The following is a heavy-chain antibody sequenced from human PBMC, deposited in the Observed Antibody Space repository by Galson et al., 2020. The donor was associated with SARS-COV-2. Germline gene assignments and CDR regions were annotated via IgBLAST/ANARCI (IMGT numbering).Heavy chain of an antibody. D-gene: IGHD3-9*01. CDR2: LNWNGDTI. Sequence: GGSLRLSCVASGFTFDDYAMHWVRQVPGQGLEWVSGLNWNGDTIDYADSVRGRFVISRDNAKNSLYLEMNSLRPEDTAFYYCARGTRYESLTGLSFQDGMDVWGQGITVTVSS. CDR3: ARGTRYESLTGLSFQDGMDV. J-gene: IGHJ6*02. CDR1: GFTFDDYA. V-gene: IGHV3-9*01.